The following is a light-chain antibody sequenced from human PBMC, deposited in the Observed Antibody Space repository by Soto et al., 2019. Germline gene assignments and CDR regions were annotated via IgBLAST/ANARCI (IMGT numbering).Light chain of an antibody. J-gene: IGLJ2*01. Sequence: QSVLTQPPSVSGSPGQSVTISCTGTSSDVGGYNRVSWYQQPPGTAPKLIIYDVTKRPSGVPDRFSGSKSGNTASLTISGLQAEDEADYYCCSYAGSYSWIFVGGTKLTVL. CDR2: DVT. CDR1: SSDVGGYNR. CDR3: CSYAGSYSWI. V-gene: IGLV2-11*01.